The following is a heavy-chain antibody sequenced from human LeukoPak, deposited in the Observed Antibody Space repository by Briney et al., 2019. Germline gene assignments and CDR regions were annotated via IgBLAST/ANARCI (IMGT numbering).Heavy chain of an antibody. D-gene: IGHD3-3*01. Sequence: ASVKVSCKASGYTFTSYGISWVRQAPGQGLEWMGWISAYNGNTNYAQKLQGRVTMTTDTSTSTAYMELRSLRSDDTAVYYCARGYRLECLLLDFDYWGQGTLVTVSS. CDR3: ARGYRLECLLLDFDY. V-gene: IGHV1-18*01. CDR2: ISAYNGNT. J-gene: IGHJ4*02. CDR1: GYTFTSYG.